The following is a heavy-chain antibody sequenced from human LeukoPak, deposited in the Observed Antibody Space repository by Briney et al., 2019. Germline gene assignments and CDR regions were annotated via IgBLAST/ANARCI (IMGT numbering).Heavy chain of an antibody. CDR3: AKHNIDY. CDR2: INSGGSGT. D-gene: IGHD1-1*01. Sequence: PGGSLRLSCAASGFNFASQWMHWVRQTPGKGLVWVSRINSGGSGTSYADSVEGRFTISRDNSKNTLYLQMNSLRAEDTAVYYCAKHNIDYWGQGTLVTVSS. V-gene: IGHV3-74*01. J-gene: IGHJ4*02. CDR1: GFNFASQW.